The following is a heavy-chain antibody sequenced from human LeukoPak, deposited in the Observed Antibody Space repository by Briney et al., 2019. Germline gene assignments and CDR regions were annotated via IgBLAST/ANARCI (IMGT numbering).Heavy chain of an antibody. CDR1: GGSISGNSYY. V-gene: IGHV4-39*07. Sequence: SETLSLTCTVSGGSISGNSYYWGWIRQPPGKGLEWIGALLYSGSTFYNPSLKSRVAISVDTTSGDTSKTQFSLQLRSVTAADTAVYYCARENQAGYHYYGMDVWGQGTTVTVSS. CDR3: ARENQAGYHYYGMDV. D-gene: IGHD3-9*01. J-gene: IGHJ6*02. CDR2: LLYSGST.